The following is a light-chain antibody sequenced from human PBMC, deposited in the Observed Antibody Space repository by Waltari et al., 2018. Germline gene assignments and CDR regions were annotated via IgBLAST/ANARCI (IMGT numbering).Light chain of an antibody. Sequence: EIVMTQSRATLSVSPGERATLSCRASQSVSSNLAWYQQKPGQAPRLLIYGASTRATGIPARFSGSGSGTEFTLTISSLQSEDFAVYYCQQYNNWPLFGGGTKVEIK. J-gene: IGKJ4*01. CDR3: QQYNNWPL. CDR2: GAS. V-gene: IGKV3-15*01. CDR1: QSVSSN.